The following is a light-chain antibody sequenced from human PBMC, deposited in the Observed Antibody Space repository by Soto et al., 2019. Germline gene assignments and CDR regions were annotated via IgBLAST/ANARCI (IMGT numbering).Light chain of an antibody. J-gene: IGKJ1*01. CDR1: QGISNY. CDR3: QNYNSAPRT. CDR2: GAS. V-gene: IGKV1-27*01. Sequence: DIQMTQSPSSLSASVGDRVIITCRASQGISNYLAWYQQKPGKVPELLIYGASTLQSGVPSRFSGSGSGTDFTLIISSLQPEDVATYYCQNYNSAPRTFGQGTKVEIK.